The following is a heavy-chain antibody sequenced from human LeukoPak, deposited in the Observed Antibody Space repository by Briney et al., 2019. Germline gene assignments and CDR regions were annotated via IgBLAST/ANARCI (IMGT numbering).Heavy chain of an antibody. D-gene: IGHD6-6*01. CDR1: GFTFSSYA. J-gene: IGHJ4*02. Sequence: PGGSLRLSCAASGFTFSSYAMSWVRQAPGKGLEWVSAISSNGGSTYYANSVKGRFTISRDNSKNTLYLQMGSLRAEDMAVYYCARGLSSSVNYWGQGTLVTVSS. CDR3: ARGLSSSVNY. CDR2: ISSNGGST. V-gene: IGHV3-64*01.